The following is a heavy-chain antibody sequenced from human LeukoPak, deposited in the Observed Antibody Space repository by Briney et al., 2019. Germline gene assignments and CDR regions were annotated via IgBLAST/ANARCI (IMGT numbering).Heavy chain of an antibody. CDR3: AREDEGKDYYGAFDI. D-gene: IGHD1-26*01. Sequence: PGGSLRLSCAASGFTFSSYSMNWVRQAPGKGLEWVSYISSSSSTIYYADSVKGRFTISRDNAKNSLYLQMNSLRAEDTAVYYCAREDEGKDYYGAFDIWGQGTMVTVSS. CDR1: GFTFSSYS. CDR2: ISSSSSTI. V-gene: IGHV3-48*04. J-gene: IGHJ3*02.